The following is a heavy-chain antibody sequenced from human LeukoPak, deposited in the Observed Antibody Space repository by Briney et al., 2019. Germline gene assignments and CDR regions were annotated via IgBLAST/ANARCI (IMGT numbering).Heavy chain of an antibody. CDR1: GFTFSSYS. CDR2: ISSSSSTI. CDR3: ARDLDTAMVPPHYYGMDV. D-gene: IGHD5-18*01. V-gene: IGHV3-48*04. Sequence: GGSLRLSCAASGFTFSSYSMNWVRQAPGKGLEWVSYISSSSSTIYYADSVKGRFTISRDNAKNSLYLQMNSLRAEDTAVYYCARDLDTAMVPPHYYGMDVWGQGTTVTVSS. J-gene: IGHJ6*02.